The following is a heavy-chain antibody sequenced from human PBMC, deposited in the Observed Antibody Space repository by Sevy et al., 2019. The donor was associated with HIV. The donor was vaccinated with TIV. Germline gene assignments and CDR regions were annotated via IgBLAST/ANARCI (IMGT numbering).Heavy chain of an antibody. J-gene: IGHJ4*02. D-gene: IGHD3-22*01. Sequence: AGSLRLSCAASGFTFRDYSMNWVRQAPGQGLEWVSSIRSASSYRKYGDSVKGRFTISRDNAKNSLYLDLNSLTVEDTAVYYCTRVDYYVSSASHDWGQGTLVTVSS. V-gene: IGHV3-21*06. CDR3: TRVDYYVSSASHD. CDR2: IRSASSYR. CDR1: GFTFRDYS.